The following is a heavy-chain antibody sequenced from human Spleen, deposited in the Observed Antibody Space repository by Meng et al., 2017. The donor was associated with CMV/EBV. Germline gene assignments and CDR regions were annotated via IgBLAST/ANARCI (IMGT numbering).Heavy chain of an antibody. Sequence: CAASGFTFSSYTMNWVRQAPGKGLEWVSSISSSSIYIYYADSVKGRFTISRDNAKNSLYLQMNSLRTEDTAVYYCAREDGDWELFHWGQGTLVTVSS. V-gene: IGHV3-21*01. D-gene: IGHD1-26*01. CDR2: ISSSSIYI. CDR1: GFTFSSYT. J-gene: IGHJ4*02. CDR3: AREDGDWELFH.